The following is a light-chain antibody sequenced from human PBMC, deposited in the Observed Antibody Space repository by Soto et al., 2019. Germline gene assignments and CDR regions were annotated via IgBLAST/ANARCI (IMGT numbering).Light chain of an antibody. CDR2: IAF. Sequence: DIQMTQSPSSLSASVRDRVTITCRASQTIRTYLNWYQQKPGKAPKLLINIAFSLQGVVPSRFSGSGSGTDFTLTISSLQPEDFATYYCQQSYSIPYTFGQGTKLEIK. V-gene: IGKV1-39*01. J-gene: IGKJ2*01. CDR1: QTIRTY. CDR3: QQSYSIPYT.